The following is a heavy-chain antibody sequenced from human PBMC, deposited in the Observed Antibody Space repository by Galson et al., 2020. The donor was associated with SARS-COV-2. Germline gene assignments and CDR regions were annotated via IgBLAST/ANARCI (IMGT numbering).Heavy chain of an antibody. CDR1: GFIFSNYV. CDR2: LSGSGRSK. D-gene: IGHD3-9*01. J-gene: IGHJ4*02. V-gene: IGHV3-23*01. CDR3: AKSPEDWLFYQSDY. Sequence: GGSLRLSCAASGFIFSNYVMTWVRQAPGKGLEWVSGLSGSGRSKYYANSVKGRFTISRDNSKNTVYLEMNSLRTEDTAVYYCAKSPEDWLFYQSDYWGQGTLVTVSS.